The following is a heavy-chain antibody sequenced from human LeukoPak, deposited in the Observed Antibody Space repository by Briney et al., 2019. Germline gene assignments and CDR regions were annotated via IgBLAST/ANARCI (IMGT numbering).Heavy chain of an antibody. CDR2: MNPNSGNT. Sequence: ASVKVSFKASGYTFTSYDINWVRQATGQGLEWMGWMNPNSGNTGYAQKFQGRVTMTRNTSISTAYMELSSLRSEDTAVYHCARGWKVAVAGRRDYYYGMDVWGQGTTVAVSS. CDR1: GYTFTSYD. V-gene: IGHV1-8*01. J-gene: IGHJ6*02. D-gene: IGHD6-19*01. CDR3: ARGWKVAVAGRRDYYYGMDV.